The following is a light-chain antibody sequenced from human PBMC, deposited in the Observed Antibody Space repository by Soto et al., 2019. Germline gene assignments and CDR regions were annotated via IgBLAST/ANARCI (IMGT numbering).Light chain of an antibody. Sequence: HSSLTQPRSVSGSPGQSVTISCTGTSSDFGGYNYVSWYQHHPGKSPKLMIYDVSERPSGVPDRFSCSNSCNMSSPTISGLKAEGEADYYCCSYAGTFYVLGTGTKVTV. CDR2: DVS. V-gene: IGLV2-11*01. J-gene: IGLJ1*01. CDR1: SSDFGGYNY. CDR3: CSYAGTFYV.